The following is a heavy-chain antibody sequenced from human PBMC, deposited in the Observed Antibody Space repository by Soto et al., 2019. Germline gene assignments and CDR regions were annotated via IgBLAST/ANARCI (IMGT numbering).Heavy chain of an antibody. CDR3: ATVEMATIGAIEY. CDR2: ISGSGGST. V-gene: IGHV3-23*01. Sequence: DGPLRLSWTSSQFTFSSYAMSLVLKNPVKGLEWVSAISGSGGSTYYADSVKGRFTISRDNSKNTLYLQMNSLRAEDTAVYYCATVEMATIGAIEYWGQGTLVTVSS. CDR1: QFTFSSYA. J-gene: IGHJ4*02. D-gene: IGHD5-12*01.